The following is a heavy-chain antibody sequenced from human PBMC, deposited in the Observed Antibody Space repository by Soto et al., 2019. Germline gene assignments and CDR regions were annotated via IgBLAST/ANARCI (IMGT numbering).Heavy chain of an antibody. V-gene: IGHV4-59*01. CDR1: GGSISSYY. D-gene: IGHD3-16*02. J-gene: IGHJ5*02. CDR3: ARVPLRLGELSLYNWFDP. Sequence: PSETLSLTCTVSGGSISSYYWSWIRQPPGKGLEWIGYIYYSGSTNYNPSLKSRVTISVDTSKNQFSLKLSSVTAADTAVYYCARVPLRLGELSLYNWFDPWGQGTLVTVSS. CDR2: IYYSGST.